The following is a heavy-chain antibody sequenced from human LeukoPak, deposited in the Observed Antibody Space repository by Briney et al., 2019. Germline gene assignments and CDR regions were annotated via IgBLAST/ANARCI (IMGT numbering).Heavy chain of an antibody. Sequence: GRSLRLSCAVSGFTFSSYAMHWVRQAPGKGLEWVAVISYDGSNKYYADSVKGRFTISRDNSKNTLYLQMNSLRAEDTAVYYCAREEEDNDGYDFWSGYLLSAFDIWGQGTMVTVSS. CDR1: GFTFSSYA. CDR2: ISYDGSNK. V-gene: IGHV3-30*04. CDR3: AREEEDNDGYDFWSGYLLSAFDI. J-gene: IGHJ3*02. D-gene: IGHD3-3*01.